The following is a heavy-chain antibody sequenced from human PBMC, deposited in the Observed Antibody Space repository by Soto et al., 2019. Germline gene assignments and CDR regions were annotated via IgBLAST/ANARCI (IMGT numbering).Heavy chain of an antibody. Sequence: EVQLVESGGGLVQPGGSLKLSCAASGFTFSGSAMHWVRQASGKGLEWVGRIRSKANNYATVYAASVKGRFTISRDDSTNTAHLQMNSLKTEDTAVYYCARHALQYCGGDCYLLPYFDLWGRGTLVTVSS. CDR3: ARHALQYCGGDCYLLPYFDL. V-gene: IGHV3-73*02. CDR1: GFTFSGSA. D-gene: IGHD2-21*02. CDR2: IRSKANNYAT. J-gene: IGHJ2*01.